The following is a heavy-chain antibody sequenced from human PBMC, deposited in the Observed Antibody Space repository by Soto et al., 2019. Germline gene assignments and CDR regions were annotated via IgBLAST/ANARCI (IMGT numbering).Heavy chain of an antibody. V-gene: IGHV1-69*12. D-gene: IGHD3-22*01. J-gene: IGHJ3*02. Sequence: QVQLVQSGAEVKKPGSSVKVSCKASGGTFSSYAIRWVRQAPGQGLEWMGGIIPIFGTANYAQKFQGRVTITADESTSTAYMELSSLRSEDTAVYYCARDRLYYYDSSGYYFGAFDIWGQGTMVTVSS. CDR3: ARDRLYYYDSSGYYFGAFDI. CDR2: IIPIFGTA. CDR1: GGTFSSYA.